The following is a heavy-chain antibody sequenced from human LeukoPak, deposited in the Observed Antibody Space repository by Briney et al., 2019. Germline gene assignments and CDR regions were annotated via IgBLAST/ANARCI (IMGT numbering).Heavy chain of an antibody. D-gene: IGHD3-3*01. CDR1: GGSISSSSYY. J-gene: IGHJ4*02. CDR2: IYYSGST. Sequence: SETLSLTCTVSGGSISSSSYYWGWIRQPPGKGLEWIGSIYYSGSTYYNPSLKSRVTISVDTSKNQFSLKLSSVTAADTAVCYCARRGIGGSDDYYFDYWGQGTLVTVSS. CDR3: ARRGIGGSDDYYFDY. V-gene: IGHV4-39*07.